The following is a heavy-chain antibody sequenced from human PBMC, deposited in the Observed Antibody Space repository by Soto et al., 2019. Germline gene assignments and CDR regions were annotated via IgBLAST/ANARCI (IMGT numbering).Heavy chain of an antibody. V-gene: IGHV1-69*01. D-gene: IGHD3-10*01. CDR2: IIPIFGTA. CDR3: ARSITMVGGVTWDHYYYYYGMDV. CDR1: GGTFSSYA. Sequence: QVQLVQSGAEVKKPGSSVKVSCKASGGTFSSYAISWVRQAPGQGLEWMGGIIPIFGTANYAQKFQGRVTITADESTSTAYMELSSLRSEDTAVYYCARSITMVGGVTWDHYYYYYGMDVWGQGTTVTVSS. J-gene: IGHJ6*02.